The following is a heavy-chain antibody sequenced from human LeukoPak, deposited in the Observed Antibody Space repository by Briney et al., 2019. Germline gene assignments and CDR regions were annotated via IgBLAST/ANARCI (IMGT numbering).Heavy chain of an antibody. CDR3: ARDHLITYCSGGSCYLDAFDI. CDR2: INWNGGST. D-gene: IGHD2-15*01. CDR1: RFTFDDYG. Sequence: GGSLRLSCAASRFTFDDYGMSWVRQAPGKGLEWVSGINWNGGSTGYADSVKGRFTISRDNAKNSLYLQMNSLRAEDTALYYCARDHLITYCSGGSCYLDAFDIWGQGTMVTVSS. J-gene: IGHJ3*02. V-gene: IGHV3-20*04.